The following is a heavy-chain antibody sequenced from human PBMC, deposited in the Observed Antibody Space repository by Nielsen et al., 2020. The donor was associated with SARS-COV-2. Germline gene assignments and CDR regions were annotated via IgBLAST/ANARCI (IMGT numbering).Heavy chain of an antibody. V-gene: IGHV3-21*01. J-gene: IGHJ4*02. D-gene: IGHD6-19*01. CDR2: ISSSSSYI. Sequence: GESLKISCAASGFTFSSYSMNWVRQAPGKGLEWVSSISSSSSYIYYADSVKGRFTISRDNSKNTLYLQMNSLRAEDTAVYYCAKGGSSGWYVANFDYWGQGTLVTVSS. CDR1: GFTFSSYS. CDR3: AKGGSSGWYVANFDY.